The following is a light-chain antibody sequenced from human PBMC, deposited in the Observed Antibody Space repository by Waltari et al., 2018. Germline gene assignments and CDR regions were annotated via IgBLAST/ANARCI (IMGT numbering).Light chain of an antibody. J-gene: IGLJ3*02. V-gene: IGLV2-14*01. CDR1: SGDIGHYTF. CDR3: SSYTTTSSWV. CDR2: DVS. Sequence: QSALTQPASVSGSPGQSITISCTGTSGDIGHYTFVSWYQQEPGRAPKLIVYDVSQRPSGVSNRFSGSKSGNTASLTISGLQAEDEADYYCSSYTTTSSWVFGGGTKLTVL.